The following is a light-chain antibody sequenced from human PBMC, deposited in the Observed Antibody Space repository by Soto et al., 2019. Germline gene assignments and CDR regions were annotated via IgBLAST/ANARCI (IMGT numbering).Light chain of an antibody. CDR3: CSYAGSSTFV. CDR1: SSDVGSYNL. J-gene: IGLJ1*01. V-gene: IGLV2-23*01. Sequence: QSVLNQPASVSGSPGQSITISFTGTSSDVGSYNLVSWYQQHPGKAPKLMIYEGSKRPSGVSNRFSGSKSGNTASLTISGLQAEDEADYYCCSYAGSSTFVFGTGTKVTVL. CDR2: EGS.